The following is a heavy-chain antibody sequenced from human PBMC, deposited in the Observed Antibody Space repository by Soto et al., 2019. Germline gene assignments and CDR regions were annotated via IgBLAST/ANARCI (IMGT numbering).Heavy chain of an antibody. V-gene: IGHV1-18*01. CDR1: GYTFTSYG. D-gene: IGHD3-22*01. CDR2: ISAYNGNT. J-gene: IGHJ4*02. CDR3: ARAWDYDSSGYYFVGVDY. Sequence: ASVKVSCKASGYTFTSYGITWVRQAPGQGLEWMGWISAYNGNTNYAQKLQGRVTMTTDTSTSTAYMELRSLRSDDTAVYYCARAWDYDSSGYYFVGVDYWGQGTLVTVSS.